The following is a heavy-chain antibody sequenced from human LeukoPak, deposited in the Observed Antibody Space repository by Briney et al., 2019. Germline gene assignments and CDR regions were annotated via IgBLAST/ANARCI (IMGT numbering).Heavy chain of an antibody. J-gene: IGHJ5*02. CDR2: IHSGGST. D-gene: IGHD3-10*01. V-gene: IGHV3-66*01. CDR1: GLTVSSNY. CDR3: ARGAYGSGSYGDNWFDP. Sequence: GGSLRLSCAASGLTVSSNYMNWVRQAPGKGLEWVSVIHSGGSTYYADAVKGRFTISRDNYKNTLYLQMNSLRAEDTAVYYCARGAYGSGSYGDNWFDPWGQGTLVTVSS.